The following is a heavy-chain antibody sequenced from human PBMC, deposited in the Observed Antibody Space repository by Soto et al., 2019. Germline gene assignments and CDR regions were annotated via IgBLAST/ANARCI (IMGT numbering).Heavy chain of an antibody. V-gene: IGHV3-48*01. D-gene: IGHD6-19*01. J-gene: IGHJ3*02. Sequence: GGSLRLSCAASGFTFSSYSMNWVRQAPGKGLEWVSYISSSSSTIFYADSVTGRFTISRDNAKNSRYLQMNSLRAEDTAVYYCARVPMYSVAGTNHDAFDIWGQGTMVTVSS. CDR2: ISSSSSTI. CDR3: ARVPMYSVAGTNHDAFDI. CDR1: GFTFSSYS.